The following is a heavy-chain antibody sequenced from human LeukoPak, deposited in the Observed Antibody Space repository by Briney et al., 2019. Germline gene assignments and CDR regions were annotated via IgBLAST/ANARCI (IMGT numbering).Heavy chain of an antibody. CDR1: GFTFSIHW. CDR2: ISSDGRNT. Sequence: GGSLRLSCAASGFTFSIHWMHWVRQAPGKGLVCVSRISSDGRNTIYADSVKGRFTLSRDSANNTLFLQMNSLRGDDTAAYYCAREWALPGAYYMDVWGKGTTVTVSS. D-gene: IGHD7-27*01. V-gene: IGHV3-74*01. CDR3: AREWALPGAYYMDV. J-gene: IGHJ6*03.